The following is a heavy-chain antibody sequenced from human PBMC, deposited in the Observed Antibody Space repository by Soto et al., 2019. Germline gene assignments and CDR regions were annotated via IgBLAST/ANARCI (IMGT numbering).Heavy chain of an antibody. J-gene: IGHJ4*02. D-gene: IGHD2-15*01. CDR2: IYPGDSDS. V-gene: IGHV5-51*03. Sequence: EVQLVQSGSEVKKPGESLKISCKGSGYSFTNYWIGWVRQMPGRGLEWMGIIYPGDSDSRYSPSFQGQVTISADKSIRPAYLQWSSLEASDNAMYYCAARHCSGGSCYHFYFEYWGQGTLVTVSS. CDR1: GYSFTNYW. CDR3: AARHCSGGSCYHFYFEY.